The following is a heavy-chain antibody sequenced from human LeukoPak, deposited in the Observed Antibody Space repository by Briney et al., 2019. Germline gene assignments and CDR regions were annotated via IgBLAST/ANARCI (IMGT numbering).Heavy chain of an antibody. J-gene: IGHJ4*02. Sequence: PGGSLRLSCAASGFTFSSYAMSWVRQAPGKGLEWVSAISGSGGSTYYADSVKGRFTISRDNSKNTLYLRMNSLRAEDTAVYYCAKAFGPNYYDSSGYYQYWGQGTLVTVSS. CDR2: ISGSGGST. D-gene: IGHD3-22*01. CDR1: GFTFSSYA. CDR3: AKAFGPNYYDSSGYYQY. V-gene: IGHV3-23*01.